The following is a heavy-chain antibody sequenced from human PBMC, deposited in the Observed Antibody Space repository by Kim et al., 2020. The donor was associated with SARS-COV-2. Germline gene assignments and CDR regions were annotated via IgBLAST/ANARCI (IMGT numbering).Heavy chain of an antibody. CDR1: GFTFSSYE. V-gene: IGHV3-48*03. J-gene: IGHJ3*02. CDR3: ARASYGDYESGAFDI. D-gene: IGHD4-17*01. Sequence: GGSLRLSCAASGFTFSSYEMNWVRQAPGKGLEWVSYISSSGSTIYYADSVKGRFTISRDNAKNSLYLQMNSLRAEDTAVYYCARASYGDYESGAFDIWGQGTMVTVSS. CDR2: ISSSGSTI.